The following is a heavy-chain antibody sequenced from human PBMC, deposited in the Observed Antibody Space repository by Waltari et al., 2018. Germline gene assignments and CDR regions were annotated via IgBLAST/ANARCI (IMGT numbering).Heavy chain of an antibody. CDR2: IYYSGST. CDR3: AREVAGKFSAHLYYYYGMDV. D-gene: IGHD2-15*01. J-gene: IGHJ6*02. CDR1: GGSISSSSYY. V-gene: IGHV4-39*07. Sequence: QLQLQESGPGLVKPSETLSLTCTVSGGSISSSSYYWGWIRKPPGKGLEWIGSIYYSGSTYYNPSLKSRVTISVDTSKNQFSLKLSSVTAADTAVYYCAREVAGKFSAHLYYYYGMDVWGQGTTVTVSS.